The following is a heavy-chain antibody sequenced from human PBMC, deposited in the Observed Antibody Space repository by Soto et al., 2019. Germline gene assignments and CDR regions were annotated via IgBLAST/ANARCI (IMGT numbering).Heavy chain of an antibody. CDR3: ARGHNFGYSTFDY. J-gene: IGHJ4*02. Sequence: PSETLSLTCTVSGGSISSGDYYWSWIRQPPGKGLEWIGYIYYSGSTYYNPSLKSRVTISVDTSKNQFSLKLSSVTAADTAIYYCARGHNFGYSTFDYWGQGTLVTVSS. D-gene: IGHD1-1*01. CDR1: GGSISSGDYY. CDR2: IYYSGST. V-gene: IGHV4-30-4*02.